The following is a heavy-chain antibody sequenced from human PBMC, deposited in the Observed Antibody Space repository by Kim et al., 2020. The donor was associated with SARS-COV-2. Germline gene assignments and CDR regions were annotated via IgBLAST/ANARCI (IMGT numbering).Heavy chain of an antibody. CDR1: GYTFTGYY. CDR2: INPNSGGT. CDR3: ASEDLYDILTGYSPLWW. D-gene: IGHD3-9*01. Sequence: ASVKVSCKASGYTFTGYYMHWVRQAPGQGLEWMGWINPNSGGTNYAQKFQGRVTMTRDTSISTAYMELSRLRSDDTAVYYCASEDLYDILTGYSPLWWWGQGTLVTVSS. V-gene: IGHV1-2*02. J-gene: IGHJ4*02.